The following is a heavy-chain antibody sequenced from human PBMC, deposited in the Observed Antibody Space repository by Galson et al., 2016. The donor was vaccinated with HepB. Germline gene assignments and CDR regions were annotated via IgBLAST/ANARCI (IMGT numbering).Heavy chain of an antibody. D-gene: IGHD1-20*01. CDR3: ARVLLTGTTPIRVYFDD. CDR1: GVSISSYY. V-gene: IGHV4-59*01. CDR2: IYHSGST. J-gene: IGHJ4*02. Sequence: TLSLTCTVSGVSISSYYWSWIRQPPGKGLECIGYIYHSGSTNYNPSLKSRVTISVDTSTNQFSLNLYSVTAADTAVYYCARVLLTGTTPIRVYFDDWGQGPLVTVSS.